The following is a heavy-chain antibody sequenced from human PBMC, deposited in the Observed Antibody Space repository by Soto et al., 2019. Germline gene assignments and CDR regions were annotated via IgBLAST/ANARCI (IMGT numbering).Heavy chain of an antibody. CDR1: GYSFTSYW. CDR3: AGASYCSSTSCHPYYYYGMDV. J-gene: IGHJ6*02. D-gene: IGHD2-2*01. CDR2: IYPGDSDT. V-gene: IGHV5-51*01. Sequence: GESLKISCKGSGYSFTSYWIGWVRQMPGKGLEWMGIIYPGDSDTRYSPSFQGQVTISADKSISTAYLQWSSLKASDTAMYYCAGASYCSSTSCHPYYYYGMDVWGQGTTVTVSS.